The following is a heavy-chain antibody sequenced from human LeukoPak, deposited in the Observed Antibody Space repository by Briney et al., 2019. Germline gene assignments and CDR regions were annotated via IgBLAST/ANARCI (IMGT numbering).Heavy chain of an antibody. CDR2: MNPNSGNT. D-gene: IGHD3-22*01. J-gene: IGHJ4*02. CDR3: ARDSLYYDKKYHFDY. CDR1: GYTFTSYD. Sequence: GASVKVSCKASGYTFTSYDINWVRQATGQGLEWMGWMNPNSGNTGYAQKFQGRVTMATDTSTNTAYMELRSLRSDDTAVYYCARDSLYYDKKYHFDYWGQGTLVTVSS. V-gene: IGHV1-8*01.